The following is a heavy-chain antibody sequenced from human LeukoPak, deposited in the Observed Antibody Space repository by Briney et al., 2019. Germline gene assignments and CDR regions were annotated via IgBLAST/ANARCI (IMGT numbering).Heavy chain of an antibody. D-gene: IGHD6-13*01. Sequence: GESLKISCKASGYSFTTYWIGSVRQMPGKGLEWMGIIYPGDSDTRYSPSFQGQVTISADKSIGTAYLQWSSLKASDTAMYYCARQTPDSSFDYWGQGTLVTVSS. J-gene: IGHJ4*02. V-gene: IGHV5-51*01. CDR1: GYSFTTYW. CDR3: ARQTPDSSFDY. CDR2: IYPGDSDT.